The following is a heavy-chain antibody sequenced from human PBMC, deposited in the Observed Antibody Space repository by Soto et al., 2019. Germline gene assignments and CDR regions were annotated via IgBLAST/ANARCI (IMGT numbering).Heavy chain of an antibody. CDR3: ARRVVVETFDY. D-gene: IGHD2-15*01. CDR1: GGSISSSSYY. V-gene: IGHV4-39*01. Sequence: SETLSLTCTVSGGSISSSSYYWGWIRQPPGKGLEWIGSIYYSGSTYYNPSLKSRVTISVDTSKNQFSLKLSSVTAADTAVYYCARRVVVETFDYWGQGTLVTVSS. J-gene: IGHJ4*02. CDR2: IYYSGST.